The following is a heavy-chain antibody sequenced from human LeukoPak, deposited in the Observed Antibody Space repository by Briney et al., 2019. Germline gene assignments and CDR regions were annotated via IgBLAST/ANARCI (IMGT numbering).Heavy chain of an antibody. CDR2: IYSGGST. CDR1: GFTVSSNY. CDR3: ARDQYCSGGSCTDY. Sequence: GGPLRLSCAASGFTVSSNYMSWVRQAPGKGLEWVSVIYSGGSTYYADSVKGRFTISRDNSKNTLYLQMNSLRAEDTAVYYCARDQYCSGGSCTDYWGQGTLVTVSS. D-gene: IGHD2-15*01. J-gene: IGHJ4*02. V-gene: IGHV3-53*01.